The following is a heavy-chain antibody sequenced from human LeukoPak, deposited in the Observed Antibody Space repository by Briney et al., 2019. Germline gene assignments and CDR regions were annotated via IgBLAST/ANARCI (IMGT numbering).Heavy chain of an antibody. J-gene: IGHJ4*02. CDR1: GGPISNSSYY. D-gene: IGHD3-22*01. CDR2: IYYSGST. V-gene: IGHV4-39*07. CDR3: ARDNYYDSTGYTDY. Sequence: SENLSLTCSVSGGPISNSSYYWGWIRQPPGKGLEWIGYIYYSGSTYYNPSLKSRVTISVDTSKNQFSLKLRSVTAADTAVYYCARDNYYDSTGYTDYWGQGTLVTVSS.